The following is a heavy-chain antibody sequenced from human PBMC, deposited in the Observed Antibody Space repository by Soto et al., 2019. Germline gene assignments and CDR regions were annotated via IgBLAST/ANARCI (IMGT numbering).Heavy chain of an antibody. Sequence: AAVKVSCKSSGYTFSIYSINWVLQAPGHGLEWVGWISPYNGDTHYAQKLQGRVTMTTDTSTSTAYMELKSLRSDDTAVYYCVRVSSRTTLDSWGPGTLVTVSS. CDR1: GYTFSIYS. CDR3: VRVSSRTTLDS. D-gene: IGHD2-2*01. J-gene: IGHJ4*02. V-gene: IGHV1-18*04. CDR2: ISPYNGDT.